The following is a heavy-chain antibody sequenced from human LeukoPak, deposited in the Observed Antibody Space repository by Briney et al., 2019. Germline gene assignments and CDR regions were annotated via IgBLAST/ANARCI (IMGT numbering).Heavy chain of an antibody. CDR3: ACLTKARPYYYYYYMDV. D-gene: IGHD6-6*01. Sequence: PSETLSLTCAVSGGSFSGYYWSWIRQLPGKGLEWIGEINHSGSTNYNPSLKSRVTISVDTSKNQFSLKLSSVTAADTAVYYCACLTKARPYYYYYYMDVWGKGTTVTVSS. CDR1: GGSFSGYY. J-gene: IGHJ6*03. CDR2: INHSGST. V-gene: IGHV4-34*01.